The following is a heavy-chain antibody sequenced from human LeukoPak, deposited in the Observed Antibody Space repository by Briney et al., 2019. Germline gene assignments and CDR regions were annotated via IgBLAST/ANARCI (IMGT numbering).Heavy chain of an antibody. J-gene: IGHJ4*02. CDR3: ARGGSGSYPPLFDY. D-gene: IGHD3-10*01. CDR2: IYYSGST. V-gene: IGHV4-59*12. CDR1: GGSISSYY. Sequence: SETLSLTCTVSGGSISSYYWSWIRQPPGKGLEWIGSIYYSGSTYYNPSLKSRVTILVDTSKNQFSLKLSSVTAADTAVYYCARGGSGSYPPLFDYWGQGTLVTVSS.